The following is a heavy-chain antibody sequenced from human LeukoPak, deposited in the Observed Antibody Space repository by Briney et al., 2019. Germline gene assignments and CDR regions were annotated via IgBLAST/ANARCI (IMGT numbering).Heavy chain of an antibody. J-gene: IGHJ3*02. CDR2: VHYSGST. CDR1: GGSFSGYY. V-gene: IGHV4-59*01. Sequence: PSETLSLTCAVYGGSFSGYYWSWIRPPPWKGLEWIGYVHYSGSTNYNPSLKSRVTISVDTSKKQFSLKLSSATAADTAVYYCARVLDLSKRGLDAFDIWGQGTMVTVSS. D-gene: IGHD3-16*01. CDR3: ARVLDLSKRGLDAFDI.